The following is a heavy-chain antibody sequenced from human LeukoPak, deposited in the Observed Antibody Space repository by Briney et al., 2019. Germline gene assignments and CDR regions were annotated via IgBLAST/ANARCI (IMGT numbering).Heavy chain of an antibody. J-gene: IGHJ6*02. CDR3: TRGGIWGMDV. CDR2: IKHDGSEK. V-gene: IGHV3-7*01. D-gene: IGHD1-26*01. CDR1: GFGFSNYW. Sequence: GGSLRLSCLGSGFGFSNYWMTWLRQAPGEGLEWVATIKHDGSEKYYVDSVKGRFTISRDNGKNSLYLQMNSLRAEDTAVYYCTRGGIWGMDVWGQGTTVIVSS.